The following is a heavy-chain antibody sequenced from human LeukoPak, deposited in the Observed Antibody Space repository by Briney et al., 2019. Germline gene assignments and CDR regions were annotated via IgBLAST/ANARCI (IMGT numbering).Heavy chain of an antibody. V-gene: IGHV4-30-4*08. D-gene: IGHD1-26*01. CDR2: IHYSGNT. J-gene: IGHJ4*02. CDR1: GGSISSGGYY. Sequence: SQTLSLTCSVSGGSISSGGYYWSWIRQHPGKGPEWIGYIHYSGNTYYNPSLKSRVTMSMDTSKNQFSLKLSSVTAADTALYYCARVGTATFDYWGQGTLVTVSS. CDR3: ARVGTATFDY.